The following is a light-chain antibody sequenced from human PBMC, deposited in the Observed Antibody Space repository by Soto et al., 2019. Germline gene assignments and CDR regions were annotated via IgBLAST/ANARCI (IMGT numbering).Light chain of an antibody. V-gene: IGKV3-20*01. CDR2: GIS. CDR3: QQYDKYAWT. J-gene: IGKJ1*01. CDR1: HTISSSY. Sequence: EIVLTQSPGTLSLSPGERATLSCRASHTISSSYLAWYQQKPGQAPRLLMYGISRRATGIPDRFSGSGSGTEFTLTISSLQPDDFATYYCQQYDKYAWTFGQGTKVEIK.